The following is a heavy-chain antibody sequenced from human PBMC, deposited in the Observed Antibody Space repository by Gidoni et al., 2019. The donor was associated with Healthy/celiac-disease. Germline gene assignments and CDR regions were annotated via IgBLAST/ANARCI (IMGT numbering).Heavy chain of an antibody. CDR3: AKESTVGARGAGLGELAFDI. J-gene: IGHJ3*02. CDR2: ISGSGGST. V-gene: IGHV3-23*01. CDR1: GFTFSRYA. D-gene: IGHD1-26*01. Sequence: EVQLLESGGGLVQPGGSLRLSCAASGFTFSRYAMSWVRQAPGKGLEWGSAISGSGGSTYYADSVKGRFTISRDNSKNTLYLQMNSLRAEDTAVYYCAKESTVGARGAGLGELAFDIWGQGTMVTVSS.